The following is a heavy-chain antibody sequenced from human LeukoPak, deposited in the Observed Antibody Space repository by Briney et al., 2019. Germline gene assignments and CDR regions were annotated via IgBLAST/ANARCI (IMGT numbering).Heavy chain of an antibody. Sequence: SETLSLTCTVSGGSIGSSSYYWGWIRQPPGKGLEWIGSIYYSGSTYYNPSLKSRVTISVDTSKNQFSLKLSSVTAADTAVYYCARRDYYDSSGPTWGQGTLVTVSS. CDR3: ARRDYYDSSGPT. J-gene: IGHJ5*02. CDR2: IYYSGST. V-gene: IGHV4-39*01. CDR1: GGSIGSSSYY. D-gene: IGHD3-22*01.